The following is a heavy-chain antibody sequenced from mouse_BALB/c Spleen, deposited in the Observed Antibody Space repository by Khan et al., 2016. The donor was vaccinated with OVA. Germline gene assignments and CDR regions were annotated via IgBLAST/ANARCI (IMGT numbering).Heavy chain of an antibody. Sequence: EVELVESGGGLVQSGGSRKLSCAASGFTFSRFGMHWVRQAPEKGLEWVAYISSGSSTIYYADTVKGRFTISRDNPKNTLFVQMTSLRSEDTAMYYCARDSIFDYWGQGTTLTVSS. CDR3: ARDSIFDY. V-gene: IGHV5-17*02. J-gene: IGHJ2*01. CDR1: GFTFSRFG. CDR2: ISSGSSTI. D-gene: IGHD2-3*01.